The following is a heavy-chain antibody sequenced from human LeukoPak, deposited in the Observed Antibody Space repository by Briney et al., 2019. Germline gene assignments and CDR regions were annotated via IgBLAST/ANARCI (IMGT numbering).Heavy chain of an antibody. CDR2: ISHSGTT. V-gene: IGHV4-38-2*02. CDR1: GYSISSGYF. D-gene: IGHD1-1*01. Sequence: SETLSLTCTVSGYSISSGYFWGWIRQPPGKGLEWIGSISHSGTTHYNPSLKSRITISQDTSKDQFSLKVNSVTAADTAAYYCTREEGGTTVDYWGQGTLVTVSS. CDR3: TREEGGTTVDY. J-gene: IGHJ4*02.